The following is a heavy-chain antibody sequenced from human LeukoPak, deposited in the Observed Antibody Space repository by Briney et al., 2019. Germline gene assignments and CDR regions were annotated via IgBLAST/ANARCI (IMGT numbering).Heavy chain of an antibody. V-gene: IGHV3-48*03. CDR2: ISSSGSTI. J-gene: IGHJ4*02. CDR3: ARGTYCGGDCYLPTAYFDY. CDR1: GFTFSSYE. Sequence: GGSLSLSCAASGFTFSSYEMNWVRQAPGKGLEWVSYISSSGSTIYYADSVKGRFTISRDNAKNSLYLQMNSLRAEDTAVYYCARGTYCGGDCYLPTAYFDYWGQGTLVTVSS. D-gene: IGHD2-21*02.